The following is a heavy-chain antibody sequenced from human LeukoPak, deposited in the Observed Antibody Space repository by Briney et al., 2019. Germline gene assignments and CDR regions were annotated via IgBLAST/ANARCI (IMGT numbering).Heavy chain of an antibody. CDR1: GYTFTGYY. D-gene: IGHD5-12*01. CDR2: INPNSGGT. Sequence: GASVKVSCKASGYTFTGYYMHWVRQAPGQGLEWMGWINPNSGGTNYAQKFQGRVTMTRDTSISTAYMELSRLRSDDTAVYYCARGSGGYDSDFDYWGQGTLVTVSS. J-gene: IGHJ4*02. V-gene: IGHV1-2*02. CDR3: ARGSGGYDSDFDY.